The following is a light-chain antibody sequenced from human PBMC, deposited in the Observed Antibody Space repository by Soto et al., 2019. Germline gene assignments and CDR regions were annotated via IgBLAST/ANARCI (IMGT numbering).Light chain of an antibody. J-gene: IGLJ1*01. CDR2: EVS. V-gene: IGLV2-14*01. Sequence: QSALTQPASVSGSPGQSITISCTGTSSDVGDYNYVSWYQQHPGKAPKLMIYEVSNRPSGVSNRFSGSKSGNTASLTISGLQAEDEADYYCSSYTSSSPLFGTGTKVTVL. CDR3: SSYTSSSPL. CDR1: SSDVGDYNY.